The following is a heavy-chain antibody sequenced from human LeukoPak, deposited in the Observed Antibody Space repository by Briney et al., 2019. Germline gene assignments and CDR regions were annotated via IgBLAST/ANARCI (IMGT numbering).Heavy chain of an antibody. CDR1: VYTFTSYG. V-gene: IGHV1-18*01. J-gene: IGHJ5*02. CDR3: ARAAGP. CDR2: DSAYNGNT. Sequence: GAAVKVSYKASVYTFTSYGSSWVRLAPAQALEWMGVDSAYNGNTNYAQKPQGRDTITKDTATITDYMELERLISDDTGVYYCARAAGPWGERTLVTVSS. D-gene: IGHD3-10*01.